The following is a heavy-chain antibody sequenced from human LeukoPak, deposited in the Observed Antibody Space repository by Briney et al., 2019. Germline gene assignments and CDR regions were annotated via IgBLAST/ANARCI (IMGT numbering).Heavy chain of an antibody. D-gene: IGHD4-4*01. CDR1: GFTFSSYA. J-gene: IGHJ3*02. Sequence: AGGSLRLSCAASGFTFSSYAMNWVRQAPGKGLEWVSAISGSGGSTYYADSVKGRFTISRDNSKNTLYLQMNSLRAEDTAVYYCAKGMGYSNPWDAFDIWGQGTMVTVSS. CDR2: ISGSGGST. V-gene: IGHV3-23*01. CDR3: AKGMGYSNPWDAFDI.